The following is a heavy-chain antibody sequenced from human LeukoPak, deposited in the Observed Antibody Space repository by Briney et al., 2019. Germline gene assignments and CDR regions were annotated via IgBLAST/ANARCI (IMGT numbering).Heavy chain of an antibody. J-gene: IGHJ5*02. CDR1: GYTFTGYC. D-gene: IGHD1-14*01. V-gene: IGHV1-2*02. CDR3: ARQYETGQGWFDP. CDR2: INPNSGGT. Sequence: ASVKVSCKASGYTFTGYCMHWVRQAPGQGLEWMGWINPNSGGTNYAQKFQGRVTMTRDTSISTAYMELSRLRSDDTAVYYCARQYETGQGWFDPWGQGTLVTVSS.